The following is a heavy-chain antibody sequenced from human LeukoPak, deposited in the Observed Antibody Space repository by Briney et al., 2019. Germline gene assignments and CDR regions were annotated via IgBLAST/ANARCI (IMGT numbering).Heavy chain of an antibody. CDR2: IYYSGST. CDR1: GGSISSHY. Sequence: SETLSLTCTVSGGSISSHYWSWIRQPPGKGQEWIGYIYYSGSTNYNPSLKSRVTISVDTSKNQFSLKLSSVTAADTAVYYCARDSFGDHGDYWGQGTLVTVPS. J-gene: IGHJ4*02. V-gene: IGHV4-59*11. CDR3: ARDSFGDHGDY. D-gene: IGHD3-10*01.